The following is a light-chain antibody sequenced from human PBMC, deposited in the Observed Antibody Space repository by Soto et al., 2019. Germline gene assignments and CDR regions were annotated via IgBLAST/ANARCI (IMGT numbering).Light chain of an antibody. Sequence: EIVLTQSPATLSLSPGERATLSCCASRSVSSYLAWYQQKPGQAPRLLIYDASYRATGIPARFSGSGSVRDFTLSMTGLEAEDFAVYYCQHRSDWPPRLTVGGGTKVGIK. CDR3: QHRSDWPPRLT. CDR1: RSVSSY. V-gene: IGKV3-11*02. J-gene: IGKJ4*01. CDR2: DAS.